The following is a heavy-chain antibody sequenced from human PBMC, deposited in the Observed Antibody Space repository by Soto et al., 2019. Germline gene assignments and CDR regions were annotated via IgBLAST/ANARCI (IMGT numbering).Heavy chain of an antibody. D-gene: IGHD2-8*01. CDR3: AKTRGAMIYAISVYGMDV. J-gene: IGHJ6*01. CDR1: GFSFSSFA. Sequence: EVQLLESGGGFIHPGWSLRLSCAASGFSFSSFAMNWVRQAPGKGLEWVSIISGSADSTFYADSVKGRFTISRDNSKSTLYLQINSLRAEDTAVYYCAKTRGAMIYAISVYGMDVW. CDR2: ISGSADST. V-gene: IGHV3-23*01.